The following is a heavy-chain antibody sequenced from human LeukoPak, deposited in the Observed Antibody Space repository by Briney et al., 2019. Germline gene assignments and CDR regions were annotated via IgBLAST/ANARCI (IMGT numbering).Heavy chain of an antibody. V-gene: IGHV3-21*01. CDR2: ISFSSSYI. Sequence: KSGGSPRLSCAASGFTFSTYSMNWVRQAPGKGLEWVSSISFSSSYIYYADSVKGRFTISRDNAKNSLYLQMNGLRAEDTAVYHCTIGAPPPDAFDIWGQGTMVTVSS. J-gene: IGHJ3*02. CDR3: TIGAPPPDAFDI. CDR1: GFTFSTYS.